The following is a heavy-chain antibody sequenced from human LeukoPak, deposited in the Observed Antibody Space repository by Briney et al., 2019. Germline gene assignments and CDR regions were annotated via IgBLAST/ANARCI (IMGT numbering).Heavy chain of an antibody. J-gene: IGHJ4*02. CDR3: ARDAFRRSFDS. Sequence: SETLSLTCTVSGGSISNYYWNWIRQPAGKGLEWIGHIYLSGVTNYNPSLKSRVTMSVDTSKNQISLKLSSVTAADTAVYYCARDAFRRSFDSWGQGSLVTVSS. CDR2: IYLSGVT. V-gene: IGHV4-4*07. CDR1: GGSISNYY.